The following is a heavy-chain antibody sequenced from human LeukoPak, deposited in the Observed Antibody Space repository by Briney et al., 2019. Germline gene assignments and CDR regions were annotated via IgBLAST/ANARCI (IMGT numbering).Heavy chain of an antibody. CDR1: GGSISPHY. D-gene: IGHD2-2*01. CDR2: IYYKGST. Sequence: SETLSLTCTVSGGSISPHYWSWIRQVPGKGLEWIGYIYYKGSTNYNPSLKSRVTISVDTSKNQFSLKLSSVTAADTAVYYCARGLSAYYFDYWGQGTLVTVSS. CDR3: ARGLSAYYFDY. V-gene: IGHV4-59*11. J-gene: IGHJ4*02.